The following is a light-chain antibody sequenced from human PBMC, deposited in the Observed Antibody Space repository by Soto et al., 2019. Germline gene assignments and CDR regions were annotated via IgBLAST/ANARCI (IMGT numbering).Light chain of an antibody. CDR1: QSVSSNY. V-gene: IGKV3-20*01. J-gene: IGKJ2*01. Sequence: EIVLTQSPGTLSLSPGERATLSCRASQSVSSNYLAWYQQKPGQAPKFVIYGASSRATGIPDRFSGSGSGTDFTLTISRLEPEDFAVYYCQQYGNAQYTFGQGTKLEIK. CDR3: QQYGNAQYT. CDR2: GAS.